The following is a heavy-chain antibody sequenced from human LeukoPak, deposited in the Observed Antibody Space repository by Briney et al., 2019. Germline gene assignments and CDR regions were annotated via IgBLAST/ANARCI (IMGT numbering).Heavy chain of an antibody. CDR2: TYYRSKWFN. V-gene: IGHV6-1*01. D-gene: IGHD3-22*01. J-gene: IGHJ4*02. CDR1: GDSISSNSAA. Sequence: SQTLSLTCAISGDSISSNSAAWNWIRQSPSRGLEWLGRTYYRSKWFNDYAVSVKSRITINPDTSKNQFSLQLNSVTPEDTAVYYCARGYETSGYYLGTYFDCWGQGTLVTVST. CDR3: ARGYETSGYYLGTYFDC.